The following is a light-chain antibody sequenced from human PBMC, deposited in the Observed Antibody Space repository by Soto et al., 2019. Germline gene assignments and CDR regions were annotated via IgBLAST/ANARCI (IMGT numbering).Light chain of an antibody. CDR1: SSDVGSYNL. J-gene: IGLJ3*02. Sequence: QAVVTQPASVSGSPGQSITISCTGTSSDVGSYNLVSWYQQYPGKAPKLMIYEVSKRPSGVSNRFSGSKSGNTASLTISGLQAEDEADYYCCSYAGSSTFEVFGGGTKLTVL. V-gene: IGLV2-23*02. CDR3: CSYAGSSTFEV. CDR2: EVS.